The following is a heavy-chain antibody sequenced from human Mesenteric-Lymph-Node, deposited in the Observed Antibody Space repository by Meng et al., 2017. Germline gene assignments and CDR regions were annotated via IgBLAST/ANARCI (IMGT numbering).Heavy chain of an antibody. J-gene: IGHJ4*02. CDR2: IYYTGST. D-gene: IGHD5-24*01. V-gene: IGHV4-31*02. CDR1: GRSVSSGGYY. CDR3: AREAGRDGYATPKFDY. Sequence: QGQLHVSGPRVVRHSGTLSLKCSVSGRSVSSGGYYWSWIRQHPGKGLEWIGYIYYTGSTFYNPSLKSRVTISVDTSKNQFSLKLISATAADTAVYYCAREAGRDGYATPKFDYWGQGTLVTVSS.